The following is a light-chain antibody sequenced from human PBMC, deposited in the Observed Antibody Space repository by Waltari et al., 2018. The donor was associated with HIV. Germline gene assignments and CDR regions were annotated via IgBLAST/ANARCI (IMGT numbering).Light chain of an antibody. CDR2: AVN. CDR3: CSYAGSYTYV. J-gene: IGLJ1*01. CDR1: SSDIGYFDS. V-gene: IGLV2-11*01. Sequence: QSALTQPRSVSGSPGQSVTISCTGTSSDIGYFDSVSWYQQSPGKAPKVIIYAVNQRPSGVPYRFTGSKSGITASLTISGLQCDDEADYYCCSYAGSYTYVFGTGTKVNVL.